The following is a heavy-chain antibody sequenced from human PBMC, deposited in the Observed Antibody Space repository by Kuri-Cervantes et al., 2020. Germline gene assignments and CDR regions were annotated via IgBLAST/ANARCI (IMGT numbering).Heavy chain of an antibody. D-gene: IGHD3-10*01. CDR2: IYSGGST. CDR3: AKRRDGAIDY. CDR1: GFTVSSNY. Sequence: GESLKISCAASGFTVSSNYMSWVRQAPGKGLEWVSVIYSGGSTYYADPVKGRFTISRDTSNNTLYLQMNSLRAEDTAVYYCAKRRDGAIDYWGQGTLVTVSS. J-gene: IGHJ4*02. V-gene: IGHV3-53*01.